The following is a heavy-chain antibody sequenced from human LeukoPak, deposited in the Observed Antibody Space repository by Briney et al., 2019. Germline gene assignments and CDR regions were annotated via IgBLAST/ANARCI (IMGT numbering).Heavy chain of an antibody. CDR1: GGSISSYY. Sequence: SETLSLTCTVSGGSISSYYWSWIRQPPGKGLEWIGYIYYSGSTNYNPSLKSRVAILVDTSKNQFSLRLSSVTAADTALYHSVKGRSWAAGIFDYWGQGTRVTVSS. CDR3: VKGRSWAAGIFDY. CDR2: IYYSGST. J-gene: IGHJ4*02. V-gene: IGHV4-59*01. D-gene: IGHD6-13*01.